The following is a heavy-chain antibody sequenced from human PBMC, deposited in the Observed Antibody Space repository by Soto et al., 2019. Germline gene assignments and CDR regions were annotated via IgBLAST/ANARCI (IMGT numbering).Heavy chain of an antibody. CDR3: STAGQWYLWKASYFEH. D-gene: IGHD2-2*01. V-gene: IGHV3-15*01. CDR1: GLCVTNAW. J-gene: IGHJ4*02. CDR2: SKPNTDSGETI. Sequence: WGSLRLSCAASGLCVTNAWRSCFRHTPGKWLEWVVCSKPNTDSGETIQYATSVKNRFINSRDDSKDILYLEMTSLKTDDSCVYYCSTAGQWYLWKASYFEHWGQGTPVTVSS.